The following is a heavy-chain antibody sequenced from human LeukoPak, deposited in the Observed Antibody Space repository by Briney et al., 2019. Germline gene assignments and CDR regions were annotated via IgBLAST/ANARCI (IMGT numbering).Heavy chain of an antibody. CDR3: ARGVFGDYVWGSYRYYFDY. CDR1: GYSSSSGFY. J-gene: IGHJ4*02. CDR2: LYHSGST. Sequence: SETLSLTCSVSGYSSSSGFYWGWIRQSPGKGLEWIGCLYHSGSTYYNPSLKSRVTISVDTSKNQFSLKLSPVTAAATAVYYCARGVFGDYVWGSYRYYFDYWGQGTLVTVSS. D-gene: IGHD3-16*02. V-gene: IGHV4-38-2*02.